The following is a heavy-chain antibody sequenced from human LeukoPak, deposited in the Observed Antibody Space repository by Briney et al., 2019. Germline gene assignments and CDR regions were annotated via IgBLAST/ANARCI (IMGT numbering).Heavy chain of an antibody. CDR1: GFAVSSNY. J-gene: IGHJ4*02. V-gene: IGHV3-66*01. CDR3: AGGSFTVELDY. D-gene: IGHD3-16*01. Sequence: GGSLRLSCAASGFAVSSNYMSWVRQAPGKGLEWVSVIYSGGSTYYADSVKGRFTISRDNSKNTLYLQMNSLRAEDTAVYYCAGGSFTVELDYWGQGTLVTVSS. CDR2: IYSGGST.